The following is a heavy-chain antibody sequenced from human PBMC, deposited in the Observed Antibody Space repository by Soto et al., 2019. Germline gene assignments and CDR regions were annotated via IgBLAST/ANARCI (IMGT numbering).Heavy chain of an antibody. V-gene: IGHV1-18*01. J-gene: IGHJ5*02. D-gene: IGHD3-22*01. CDR2: ISAYNGNT. Sequence: GASVKVSCKASGYTFTSYGIRWVRQAPGQGLEWMGWISAYNGNTNYAQKLQGRVTMTTDTSTSTAYMELRSLRSDDTAVYYCARSVYYDSSGPWFDPWGQGTLVTVSS. CDR3: ARSVYYDSSGPWFDP. CDR1: GYTFTSYG.